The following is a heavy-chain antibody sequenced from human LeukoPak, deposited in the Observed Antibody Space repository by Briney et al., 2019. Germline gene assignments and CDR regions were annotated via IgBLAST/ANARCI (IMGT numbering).Heavy chain of an antibody. CDR1: GGSISSYNYY. J-gene: IGHJ4*02. V-gene: IGHV4-39*07. D-gene: IGHD2-15*01. Sequence: SETLSLTCTVSGGSISSYNYYWGWIRQPPGKGLEWIGSIYYSGTTYYNPSLKSRVTISVDTSKIQFSLNLSSVTAADTAVYYCARGYCSGGVCYPFDYWGQGTLVTVSS. CDR3: ARGYCSGGVCYPFDY. CDR2: IYYSGTT.